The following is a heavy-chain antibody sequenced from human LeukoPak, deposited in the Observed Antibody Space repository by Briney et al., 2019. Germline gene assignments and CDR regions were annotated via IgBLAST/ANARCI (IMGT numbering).Heavy chain of an antibody. V-gene: IGHV4-31*03. J-gene: IGHJ4*02. CDR3: ARVRMSAFYYSSDY. Sequence: SETLSLTCNVSGGSISSGGYYWSWVRQYPEKGLEWIGYIYYSGSIYYNPSLKSRVSIAVDTSKDQFSLKLSLVTAADTAVYYCARVRMSAFYYSSDYWGQGTLVTVSP. CDR1: GGSISSGGYY. D-gene: IGHD3-22*01. CDR2: IYYSGSI.